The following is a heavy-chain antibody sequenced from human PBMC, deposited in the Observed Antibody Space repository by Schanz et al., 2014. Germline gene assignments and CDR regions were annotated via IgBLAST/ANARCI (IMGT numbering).Heavy chain of an antibody. V-gene: IGHV1-18*01. D-gene: IGHD5-12*01. J-gene: IGHJ4*02. CDR3: ARDFSAYVGNYFDY. CDR2: ISADNGNT. Sequence: QVQLVQSGAEVKKPGSPVKVSCKSSGGTFSSYAISWVRQAPGQGLEWMGWISADNGNTNYAQRLQGRVTMTTDTSTSTSYMELTSLRFDDTAVYYCARDFSAYVGNYFDYWGQGTLVTVSS. CDR1: GGTFSSYA.